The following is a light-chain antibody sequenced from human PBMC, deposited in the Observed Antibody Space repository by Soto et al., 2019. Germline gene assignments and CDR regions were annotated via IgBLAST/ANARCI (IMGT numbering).Light chain of an antibody. J-gene: IGKJ1*01. CDR3: QQSYSAPRT. CDR2: DAS. Sequence: DIQMTQSPSSLSASVGDRVTITCRASQSISTYLNWYQQRPGKAPKLLVYDASTLQSGVPSRFSGSGAGTEFTLTISSLQSEDFASYSCQQSYSAPRTFGQGTKVEIK. V-gene: IGKV1-39*01. CDR1: QSISTY.